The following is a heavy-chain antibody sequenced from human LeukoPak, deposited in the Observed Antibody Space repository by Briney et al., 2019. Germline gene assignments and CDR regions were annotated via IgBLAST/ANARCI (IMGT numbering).Heavy chain of an antibody. D-gene: IGHD4-17*01. CDR1: GGTFSSYA. Sequence: ASVNVSCKASGGTFSSYAISWVRQAPGQGLEWMGIINPSGGSTSYAQKFQGRVTMTRDTSTSTVYMELSSLRSEDTAVYYCARDDYDPYYYYGMDVWGQGTTVTVSS. J-gene: IGHJ6*02. CDR3: ARDDYDPYYYYGMDV. V-gene: IGHV1-46*01. CDR2: INPSGGST.